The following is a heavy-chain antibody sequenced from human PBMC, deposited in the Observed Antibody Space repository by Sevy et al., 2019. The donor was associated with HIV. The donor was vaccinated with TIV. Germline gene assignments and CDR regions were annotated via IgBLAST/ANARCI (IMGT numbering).Heavy chain of an antibody. CDR3: ARVAVAGDYYYYYYMDV. Sequence: SETLSLTCIVSGGSISSYYWSWIRQPPGKGLEWIGYIYYSGSTNYNPSLKSRVTISVDTSKNQFSLKLSSVTAADTAVYYCARVAVAGDYYYYYYMDVWGKGTTVTVSS. D-gene: IGHD6-19*01. V-gene: IGHV4-59*01. J-gene: IGHJ6*03. CDR2: IYYSGST. CDR1: GGSISSYY.